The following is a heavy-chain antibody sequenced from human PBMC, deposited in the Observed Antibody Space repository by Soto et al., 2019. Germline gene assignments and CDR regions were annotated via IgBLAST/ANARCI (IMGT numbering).Heavy chain of an antibody. CDR1: GGTFSSYA. D-gene: IGHD6-13*01. J-gene: IGHJ6*02. CDR2: SIPIFGTA. CDR3: ARGGPTAGTDYYGMDV. V-gene: IGHV1-69*01. Sequence: QVQLVQSGAEVKKPGSSVKVSCKASGGTFSSYAISWVRQAPGQGLEWMGGSIPIFGTANYAQKFQGRVTITADESTSTAYMELSSLRSEDTAVYYCARGGPTAGTDYYGMDVWGQGTTVTVSS.